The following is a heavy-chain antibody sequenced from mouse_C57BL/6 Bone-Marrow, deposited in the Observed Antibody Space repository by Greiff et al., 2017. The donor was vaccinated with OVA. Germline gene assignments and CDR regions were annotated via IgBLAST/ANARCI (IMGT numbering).Heavy chain of an antibody. CDR2: IYPGDGET. D-gene: IGHD2-3*01. CDR3: ARSDGYFWYFDV. CDR1: GYAFSSYW. J-gene: IGHJ1*03. V-gene: IGHV1-80*01. Sequence: QVQLQQSGAELVKPGASVKISCKASGYAFSSYWMNWVKQRPGKGLEWIGQIYPGDGETNYNGKFKGKATLTADKSSSTAYMQLSSLTSEDSAVYFCARSDGYFWYFDVWGTGTTVTVSS.